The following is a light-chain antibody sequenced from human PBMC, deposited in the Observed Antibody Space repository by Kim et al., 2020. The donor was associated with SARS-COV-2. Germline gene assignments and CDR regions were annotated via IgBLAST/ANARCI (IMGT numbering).Light chain of an antibody. CDR2: AAS. CDR3: LQDYSYPWT. Sequence: ASVGDRVTIACRASQAFRNSLAWYQQKPEKAPKLLISAASDLEGGVTSRFSGGGSGTDFTLTISSLQPEDCATYYCLQDYSYPWTFGQGTKVDIK. V-gene: IGKV1-6*01. J-gene: IGKJ1*01. CDR1: QAFRNS.